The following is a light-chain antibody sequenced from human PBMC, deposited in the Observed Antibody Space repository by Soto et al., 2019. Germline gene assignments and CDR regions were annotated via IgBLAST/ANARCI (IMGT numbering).Light chain of an antibody. V-gene: IGKV3-15*01. J-gene: IGKJ1*01. CDR1: QSVSSN. CDR2: GAV. CDR3: QQYISGWA. Sequence: ETVLTQSPATLSVSPGERITLSCRANQSVSSNLAWYQQKPGQAPRLLIYGAVTRATGVSARFSGSGSGTEFTLTISSLQSEDFAVYYCQQYISGWAFGQGTKVEIK.